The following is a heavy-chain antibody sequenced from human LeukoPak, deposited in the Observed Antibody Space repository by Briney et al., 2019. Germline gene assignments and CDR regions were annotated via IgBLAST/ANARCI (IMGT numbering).Heavy chain of an antibody. Sequence: GGSLRLSCADSGFTFSSYAMSWVRQAPGKGLEWVSIISSSGDSTYYADSVKGRFTISRDNSKNTLYLQMNSLRAEDTAVYYCARRGDCSSTSCQTFYYYYFMDVWGKGTTVTVSS. J-gene: IGHJ6*03. CDR1: GFTFSSYA. CDR3: ARRGDCSSTSCQTFYYYYFMDV. D-gene: IGHD2-2*03. CDR2: ISSSGDST. V-gene: IGHV3-23*01.